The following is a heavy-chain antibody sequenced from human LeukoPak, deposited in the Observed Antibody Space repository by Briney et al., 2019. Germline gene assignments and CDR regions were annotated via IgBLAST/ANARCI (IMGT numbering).Heavy chain of an antibody. CDR2: INHSGST. V-gene: IGHV4-34*01. J-gene: IGHJ5*02. D-gene: IGHD2-21*02. CDR1: GGSFSGYY. Sequence: SETLSLTCAVYGGSFSGYYWSWIRQPPGKGLEWIGEINHSGSTYYNPSLKSRVTISVDTSKNQFSLKLSSVTAADTAVYYCARTYCGGDCYFQISAPNNNWFDPWGQGTLVTVSS. CDR3: ARTYCGGDCYFQISAPNNNWFDP.